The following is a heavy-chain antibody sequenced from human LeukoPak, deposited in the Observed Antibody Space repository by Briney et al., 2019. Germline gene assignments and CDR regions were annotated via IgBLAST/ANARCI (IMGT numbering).Heavy chain of an antibody. CDR2: ISRSSSYK. CDR1: GFTFSSYS. Sequence: PGGSLSLSCAASGFTFSSYSMTWVRQAPGKGLEWVSYISRSSSYKYYADSVKGRFNISRDNAKNLLYLQMNSLRAEDTGVYYCAREYSSGWTSVYWGQGSLVSVSS. V-gene: IGHV3-21*01. J-gene: IGHJ4*02. CDR3: AREYSSGWTSVY. D-gene: IGHD6-19*01.